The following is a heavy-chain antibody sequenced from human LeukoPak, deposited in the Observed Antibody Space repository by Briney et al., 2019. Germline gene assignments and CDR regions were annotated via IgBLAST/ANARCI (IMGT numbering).Heavy chain of an antibody. D-gene: IGHD3-3*01. CDR3: AKEQVIFGVVLIDY. CDR2: ISGSGNTT. CDR1: GFTFSSYA. J-gene: IGHJ4*02. Sequence: PGGSLRLSSAASGFTFSSYALTWVRQAPGKGLEWVSSISGSGNTTYSADSVKGRFTISRDNSKNTLYLQMNSLRAEDTAVYYCAKEQVIFGVVLIDYWGQGTLVTVSS. V-gene: IGHV3-23*01.